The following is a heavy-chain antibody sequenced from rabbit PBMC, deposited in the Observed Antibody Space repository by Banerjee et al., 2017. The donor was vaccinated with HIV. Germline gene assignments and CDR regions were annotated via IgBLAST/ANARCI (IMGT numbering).Heavy chain of an antibody. CDR2: IGAGSSGIT. Sequence: QSLEESGGDLVQPGASLTLTCTASGFSFSNSYWICWVRQAPGKGLEWIACIGAGSSGITYYASWAKGRFTCSKTSSTTVTLQMTSLTAADTATYFCARDPADISLLWGQGTLVTVS. CDR3: ARDPADISLL. J-gene: IGHJ3*01. V-gene: IGHV1S40*01. CDR1: GFSFSNSYW.